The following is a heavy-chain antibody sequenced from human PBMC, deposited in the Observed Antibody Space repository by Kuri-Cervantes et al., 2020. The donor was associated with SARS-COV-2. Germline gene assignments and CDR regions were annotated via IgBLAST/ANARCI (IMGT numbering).Heavy chain of an antibody. CDR3: AKDYSSGWRRGIDC. J-gene: IGHJ4*02. Sequence: GESLKISCAASGFTFSSYGMHWVRQAPGKGLEWVAVIWYDGSNKYYADSVKGRFTISRDNSKNTLYLQMNSLRAEDTAVYYCAKDYSSGWRRGIDCWGQGTLVTVSS. CDR1: GFTFSSYG. V-gene: IGHV3-33*06. CDR2: IWYDGSNK. D-gene: IGHD6-19*01.